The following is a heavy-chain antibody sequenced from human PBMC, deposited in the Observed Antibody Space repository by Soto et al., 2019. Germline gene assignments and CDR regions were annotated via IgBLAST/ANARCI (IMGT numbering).Heavy chain of an antibody. D-gene: IGHD3-10*01. Sequence: ASVKVSCKASGYTFTSYYMHWVRQAPGQGLEWMGIINPSGGSTSYSQEFQGRVTLTRDTSTSTVYMELSSLRSEDTAVYYCARDQDGSGSYYFNWFDPWGQGTLVTVSS. CDR2: INPSGGST. J-gene: IGHJ5*02. CDR1: GYTFTSYY. V-gene: IGHV1-46*01. CDR3: ARDQDGSGSYYFNWFDP.